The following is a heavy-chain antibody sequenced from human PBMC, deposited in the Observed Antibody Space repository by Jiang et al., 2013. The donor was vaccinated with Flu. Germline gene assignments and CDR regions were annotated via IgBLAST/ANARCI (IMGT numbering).Heavy chain of an antibody. Sequence: HSRGLEWLGRTYYRSKWYNDYAVSVKSRITINPDTSKNQFSLQLNSVTPEDTAVYYCAREAAAGIQFDYWGQGTLVTVSS. D-gene: IGHD6-13*01. V-gene: IGHV6-1*01. CDR2: TYYRSKWYN. CDR3: AREAAAGIQFDY. J-gene: IGHJ4*02.